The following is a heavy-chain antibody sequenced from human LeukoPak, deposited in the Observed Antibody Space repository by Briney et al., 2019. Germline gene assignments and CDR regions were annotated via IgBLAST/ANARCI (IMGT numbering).Heavy chain of an antibody. D-gene: IGHD3-10*01. Sequence: GGSLRLSCAASGFNFSSYAMSWVRQAPGKGLEWVSAISGSGGSTYYADSVKGRFTISRDNSKNTLYLQMNSLRAEDTAVYYCASLWFGELSVGPFDYWGQGTLVTVSS. V-gene: IGHV3-23*01. J-gene: IGHJ4*02. CDR3: ASLWFGELSVGPFDY. CDR2: ISGSGGST. CDR1: GFNFSSYA.